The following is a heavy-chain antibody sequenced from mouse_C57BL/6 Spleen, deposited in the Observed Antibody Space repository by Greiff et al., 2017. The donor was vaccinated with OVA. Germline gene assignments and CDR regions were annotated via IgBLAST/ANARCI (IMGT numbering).Heavy chain of an antibody. J-gene: IGHJ2*01. Sequence: QVHVKQPGAELVKPGASVKLSCKASGYTFTSYWMHWVKQRPGRGLEWIGRIDPNSGGTKYNEKFKSKATLTVDKPSSTAYMQLSSLTSEDSAVYYCARSGITTVVVFDYWGQGTTLTVSS. D-gene: IGHD1-1*01. CDR2: IDPNSGGT. CDR1: GYTFTSYW. V-gene: IGHV1-72*01. CDR3: ARSGITTVVVFDY.